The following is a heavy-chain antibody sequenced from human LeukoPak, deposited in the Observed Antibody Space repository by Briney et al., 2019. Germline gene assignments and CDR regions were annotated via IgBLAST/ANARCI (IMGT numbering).Heavy chain of an antibody. CDR1: GYTFTSYG. J-gene: IGHJ6*02. V-gene: IGHV1-18*01. CDR2: ISAYNGNT. CDR3: ARVYSSSWSTESYYYGMDV. Sequence: ASEKVSCKASGYTFTSYGISWVRQAPGQGLEWMGWISAYNGNTNYAQKLQGRVTMTTDTSTSTAYMELRSLRSDDTAVYYCARVYSSSWSTESYYYGMDVWGQGTTVTVS. D-gene: IGHD6-13*01.